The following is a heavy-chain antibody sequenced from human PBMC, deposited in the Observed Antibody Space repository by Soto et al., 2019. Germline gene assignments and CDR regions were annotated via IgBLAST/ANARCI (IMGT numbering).Heavy chain of an antibody. J-gene: IGHJ3*02. CDR2: IIPIFGTA. CDR3: ARVGSGSYYNGGAFDI. CDR1: GGTFSSYA. D-gene: IGHD3-10*01. V-gene: IGHV1-69*13. Sequence: ASVKVSCKASGGTFSSYAISWVRQAPGQGLEWMGGIIPIFGTANYAQKFQGRVTITADESTSTAYMELSSLRSEDTAVYYCARVGSGSYYNGGAFDIWGQGTMVTVSS.